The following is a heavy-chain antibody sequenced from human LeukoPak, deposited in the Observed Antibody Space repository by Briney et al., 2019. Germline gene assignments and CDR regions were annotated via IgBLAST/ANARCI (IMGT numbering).Heavy chain of an antibody. Sequence: PGGSLRLSCPAAGFTFSGFWMSWVRQAPGEGLGWVANIKDDGSDKYYEAPVKGRFTTSRDNSKNPLYLQMTSLRAEDTAVYYCARENYGDFLDYGGQGTLVTVSS. CDR2: IKDDGSDK. V-gene: IGHV3-7*03. CDR1: GFTFSGFW. J-gene: IGHJ4*02. D-gene: IGHD4-17*01. CDR3: ARENYGDFLDY.